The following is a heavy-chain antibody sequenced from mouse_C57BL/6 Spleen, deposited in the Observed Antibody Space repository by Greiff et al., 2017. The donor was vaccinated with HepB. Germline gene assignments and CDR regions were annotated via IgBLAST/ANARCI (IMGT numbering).Heavy chain of an antibody. CDR2: IYPGDGDT. V-gene: IGHV1-82*01. Sequence: VQGVESGPELVKPGASVKISCKASGYAFSSSWMNWVKQRPGKGLEWIGRIYPGDGDTNYNGKFKGKATLTADKSSSTAYMQLSSLTSEDSAVYFCASPSYYGSSPWYFDVWGTGTTVTVSS. J-gene: IGHJ1*03. D-gene: IGHD1-1*01. CDR1: GYAFSSSW. CDR3: ASPSYYGSSPWYFDV.